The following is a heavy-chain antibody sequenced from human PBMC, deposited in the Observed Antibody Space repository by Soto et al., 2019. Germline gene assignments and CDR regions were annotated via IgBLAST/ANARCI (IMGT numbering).Heavy chain of an antibody. Sequence: GGSLRLSCAASGFNLSHPWMTWVRQAAGKGLEWVGRIKSETDGGTADYAAPVKGRITISRDDSKNTVYLQMNSLKTEDTAVYYCTTWIYYDLLTGYHDVAYWGQGTLVTVSS. CDR2: IKSETDGGTA. CDR3: TTWIYYDLLTGYHDVAY. CDR1: GFNLSHPW. V-gene: IGHV3-15*01. D-gene: IGHD3-9*01. J-gene: IGHJ4*02.